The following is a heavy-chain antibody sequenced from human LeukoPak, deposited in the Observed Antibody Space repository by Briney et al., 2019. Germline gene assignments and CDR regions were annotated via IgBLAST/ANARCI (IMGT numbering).Heavy chain of an antibody. CDR2: ISYDGSNK. CDR1: GFTFSSYG. V-gene: IGHV3-30*18. CDR3: AKDRITMIVVVPFYGMDV. J-gene: IGHJ6*02. Sequence: GGSLRLSCAASGFTFSSYGMHWVRQAPGKGLEWVAVISYDGSNKYYADSVKGRFTISRDNSKNTVYLQMDSLRAEDTAVYYCAKDRITMIVVVPFYGMDVWGQGTTVTVSS. D-gene: IGHD3-22*01.